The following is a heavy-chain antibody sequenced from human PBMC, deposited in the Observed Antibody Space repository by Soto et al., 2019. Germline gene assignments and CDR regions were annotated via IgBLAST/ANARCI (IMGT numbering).Heavy chain of an antibody. J-gene: IGHJ4*02. CDR1: GGTFSSYT. Sequence: QVQLVQSGAEVKKPGSSVKVSCKASGGTFSSYTISWVRQAPGQGLEWMGRIIPILGIANYAQKFQGRVTXTXXKSTSTAYMELSSLRSEDTAVYYCAGLGWEGSFDYWGQGTLVTVSS. CDR3: AGLGWEGSFDY. V-gene: IGHV1-69*02. D-gene: IGHD3-10*01. CDR2: IIPILGIA.